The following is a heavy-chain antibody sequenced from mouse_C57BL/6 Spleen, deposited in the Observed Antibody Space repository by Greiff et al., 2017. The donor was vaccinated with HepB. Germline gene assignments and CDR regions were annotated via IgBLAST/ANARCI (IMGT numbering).Heavy chain of an antibody. V-gene: IGHV1-4*01. Sequence: VQLQQSGAELARPGASVKMSCKASGYTFTSYTMHWVKQRPGQGLEWIGYINPSSGYTKYNQKFKDKATLTADKSSSTAYMQLSSLTSEDSAVYYCARSPYDYDSWCAYWGQGTLVTVSA. J-gene: IGHJ3*01. CDR3: ARSPYDYDSWCAY. D-gene: IGHD2-4*01. CDR1: GYTFTSYT. CDR2: INPSSGYT.